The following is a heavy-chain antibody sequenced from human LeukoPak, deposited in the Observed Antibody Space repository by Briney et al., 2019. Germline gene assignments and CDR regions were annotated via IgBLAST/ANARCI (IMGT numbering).Heavy chain of an antibody. CDR2: ISYDGSNK. D-gene: IGHD3-22*01. J-gene: IGHJ1*01. V-gene: IGHV3-30*04. Sequence: GGSLRLSCAASGFTFSSYAMHWVRQAPGKGLEWEAVISYDGSNKYYADSVKGRFTISRDNSKNTLYLQMNSLRAEDTAVYYCAKTYYYDSSGYYYVWRPVYFQHWGQGTLVTVSS. CDR3: AKTYYYDSSGYYYVWRPVYFQH. CDR1: GFTFSSYA.